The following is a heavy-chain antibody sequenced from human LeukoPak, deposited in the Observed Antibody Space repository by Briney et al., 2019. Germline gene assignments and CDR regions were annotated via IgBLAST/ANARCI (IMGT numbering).Heavy chain of an antibody. CDR2: INPNSGGT. CDR1: GYTFIGYY. Sequence: ASVKVSCKASGYTFIGYYMHWVRQAPGQGLEWMGWINPNSGGTNYAQKFQGRVTMTRGTSISTAYMELSRLRSDDTAVYYCARDSPSSWSPPSYYYYYMDVWGKGTTVTVSS. CDR3: ARDSPSSWSPPSYYYYYMDV. D-gene: IGHD6-13*01. V-gene: IGHV1-2*02. J-gene: IGHJ6*03.